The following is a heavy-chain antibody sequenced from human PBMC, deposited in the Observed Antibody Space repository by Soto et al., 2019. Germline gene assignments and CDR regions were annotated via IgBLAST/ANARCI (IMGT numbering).Heavy chain of an antibody. J-gene: IGHJ5*02. V-gene: IGHV1-69*13. CDR3: ARGYCSSTSCYIWDNWFDP. CDR1: GGTFSSYA. D-gene: IGHD2-2*02. CDR2: IIPIFGTA. Sequence: ASVKVSCKASGGTFSSYAISWVRQAPGQGLEWMGGIIPIFGTANYAQKFQGRVTITADESTSTAYMELSSLRSEDTAVYYCARGYCSSTSCYIWDNWFDPWGQGTLVTVSS.